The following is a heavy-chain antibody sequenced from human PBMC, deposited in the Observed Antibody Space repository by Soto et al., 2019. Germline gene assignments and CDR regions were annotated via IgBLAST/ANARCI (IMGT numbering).Heavy chain of an antibody. D-gene: IGHD3-3*01. CDR3: ARSSSNTYYDFWSGYSADGDAFDI. CDR1: GFTFSSYS. CDR2: IGTAGDT. V-gene: IGHV3-13*01. Sequence: EVQLVESGGGLVKPGGSLRLSGAASGFTFSSYSMNWVRQATGKGLEWVSAIGTAGDTYYPGSVKGRFTISRENAKNSLYLQMNSLRAGDTAVYYCARSSSNTYYDFWSGYSADGDAFDIWGQGTMVTVSS. J-gene: IGHJ3*02.